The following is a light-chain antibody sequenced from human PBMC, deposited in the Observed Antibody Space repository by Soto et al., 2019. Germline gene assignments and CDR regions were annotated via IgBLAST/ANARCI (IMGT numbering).Light chain of an antibody. CDR1: QSLFSSYDGKTY. CDR3: MQRIEFPYT. Sequence: SLSLPVAPGTPASISCRSSQSLFSSYDGKTYLDWDLQKPGHSPQLLMYTLSYRASGVPDRFSGSGSGNDFTLKISRVEAEDVGVYYCMQRIEFPYTFGQGT. V-gene: IGKV2-40*01. CDR2: TLS. J-gene: IGKJ2*01.